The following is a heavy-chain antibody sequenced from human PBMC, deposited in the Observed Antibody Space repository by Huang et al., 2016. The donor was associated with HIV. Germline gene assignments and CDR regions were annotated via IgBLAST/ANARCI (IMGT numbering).Heavy chain of an antibody. CDR3: ATSRYDGSTSYHNEYFQH. Sequence: QLQLVESGGGVVQPGRSLRVSCAASGFPLITVGTHWVRQAQGKVLEGVAITSYDETYNYYAVSVKGRFTISRDNSKNMWYLQMNSLTAEDTAVYYCATSRYDGSTSYHNEYFQHWGQGTLVTVSP. V-gene: IGHV3-30*03. CDR2: TSYDETYN. CDR1: GFPLITVG. J-gene: IGHJ1*01. D-gene: IGHD3-22*01.